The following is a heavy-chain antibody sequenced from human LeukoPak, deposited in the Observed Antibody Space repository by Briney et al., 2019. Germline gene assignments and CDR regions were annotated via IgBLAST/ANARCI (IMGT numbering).Heavy chain of an antibody. V-gene: IGHV4-59*02. CDR2: IHYTGYT. CDR1: GDSVGGYY. CDR3: ARGGGFIVVPEALNYFDY. D-gene: IGHD2-2*01. J-gene: IGHJ4*02. Sequence: SETLSLTCTVSGDSVGGYYWSWIRQSPGKGLEWIGYIHYTGYTKYNPSLRSRVTVSVDMSKNQFSLRLSSVTAADTAVYYCARGGGFIVVPEALNYFDYWGQGTLVTVSS.